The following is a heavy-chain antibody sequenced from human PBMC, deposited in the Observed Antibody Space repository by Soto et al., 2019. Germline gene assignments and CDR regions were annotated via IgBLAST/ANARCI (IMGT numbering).Heavy chain of an antibody. CDR2: IYSGGRT. CDR3: ARARVESDYPEYFQN. D-gene: IGHD3-16*01. CDR1: GFTVSSNY. J-gene: IGHJ1*01. V-gene: IGHV3-53*01. Sequence: EVQLVESGGGLIQPGGSLRLSCAASGFTVSSNYMSLVRQAPGKGLEWVSVIYSGGRTYYADSVKGRFTISRPNSKNTLFLLMNRLRTEDTAVYYCARARVESDYPEYFQNWGQGTLVTVSS.